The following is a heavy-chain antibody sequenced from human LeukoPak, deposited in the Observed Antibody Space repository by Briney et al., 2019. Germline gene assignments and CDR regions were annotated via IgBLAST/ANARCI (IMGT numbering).Heavy chain of an antibody. D-gene: IGHD3-10*01. CDR1: GFTFSNYD. Sequence: GGSLRRSCAASGFTFSNYDMHWVRQVTGKYLEWVSAIGTNGDTYYPGSVKGRFTISRENAKNSLYLQMNSLRAGDTAVYHCARAVAAARGVNYFDYWGQGTLVTVSS. J-gene: IGHJ4*02. CDR2: IGTNGDT. CDR3: ARAVAAARGVNYFDY. V-gene: IGHV3-13*01.